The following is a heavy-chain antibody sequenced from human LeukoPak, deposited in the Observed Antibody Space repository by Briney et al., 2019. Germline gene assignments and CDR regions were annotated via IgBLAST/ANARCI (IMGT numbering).Heavy chain of an antibody. CDR3: AKDEDSSGYPPGGYAMDV. CDR2: ISGSGGST. CDR1: GFMFSSYA. Sequence: GGPLRLSCAASGFMFSSYAMSWVRQAPGNGLEWVSGISGSGGSTYYADSVKGRFTISRDNSKNTLSLQMNSLRADDTAIYYCAKDEDSSGYPPGGYAMDVWGQGTTVTVSS. V-gene: IGHV3-23*01. J-gene: IGHJ6*02. D-gene: IGHD3-22*01.